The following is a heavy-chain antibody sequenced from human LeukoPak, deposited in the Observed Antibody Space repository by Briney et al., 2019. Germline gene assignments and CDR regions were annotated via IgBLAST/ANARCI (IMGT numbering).Heavy chain of an antibody. J-gene: IGHJ4*02. Sequence: GGSLRLSCAASGFTFSSYAMSWVRQAPGKGLEWVSAISGSGGSTYYADSVKGRFTISRDNSKNTLYLQMNSLRAEGTAVYYCAKGGVVNGIARGVFDYWGQGTLVTVSS. D-gene: IGHD2-8*01. CDR2: ISGSGGST. CDR1: GFTFSSYA. V-gene: IGHV3-23*01. CDR3: AKGGVVNGIARGVFDY.